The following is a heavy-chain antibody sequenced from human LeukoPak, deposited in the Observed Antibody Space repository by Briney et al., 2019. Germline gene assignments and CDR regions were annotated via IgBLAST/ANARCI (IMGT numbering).Heavy chain of an antibody. CDR1: GFTVSSNY. D-gene: IGHD3-22*01. CDR3: ARVRDPITMIGVYGMDV. J-gene: IGHJ6*02. Sequence: PGGSLRLSCAASGFTVSSNYMSWVRQAPGKGLEWVSVIYSGGSTYYADSVKGRFTISRDNAKNSLYLQMNSLRAEDTAVYYCARVRDPITMIGVYGMDVWGQGTTVTVSS. CDR2: IYSGGST. V-gene: IGHV3-53*01.